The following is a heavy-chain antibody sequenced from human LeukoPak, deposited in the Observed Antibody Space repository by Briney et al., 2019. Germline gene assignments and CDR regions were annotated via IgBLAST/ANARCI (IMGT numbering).Heavy chain of an antibody. CDR1: GFTFSSYS. CDR2: ISSSSSYI. J-gene: IGHJ4*02. D-gene: IGHD3-22*01. V-gene: IGHV3-21*01. CDR3: ARDYRYYYDSSGQNDY. Sequence: GGSQRLSCAASGFTFSSYSMNWVRQAPGKGLEWVSSISSSSSYIYYADSVKGRFTISRDNAKNSLYLQMNSLRAEDTAVYYCARDYRYYYDSSGQNDYWGQGTLVTVSS.